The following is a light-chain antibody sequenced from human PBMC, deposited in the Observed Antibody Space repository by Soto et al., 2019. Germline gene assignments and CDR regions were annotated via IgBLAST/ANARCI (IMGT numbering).Light chain of an antibody. Sequence: IVLAQGTGTLPWAPGKITTISCRTIQSVSSSYLAWYQQKPGQAPRLLIYGASSRATGIPDRFSGSGSGTDFTLTISRLEPEDFAVYYCQQYGSSPPATFGGGTKVDIK. CDR1: QSVSSSY. V-gene: IGKV3-20*01. CDR3: QQYGSSPPAT. J-gene: IGKJ4*02. CDR2: GAS.